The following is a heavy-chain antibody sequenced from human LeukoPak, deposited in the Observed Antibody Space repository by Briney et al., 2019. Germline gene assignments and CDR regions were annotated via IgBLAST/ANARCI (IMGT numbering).Heavy chain of an antibody. J-gene: IGHJ6*02. V-gene: IGHV4-59*12. CDR2: IFYIGST. CDR3: ARDRRYCSGGSCYSDYYYDMDV. Sequence: SGTLSLTCTVSGGSISSYYWNWIRQPPGKGLEWIGYIFYIGSTYYNPSLKSRVTISVDTSKNQFSLKLSSVTASDTAVYYCARDRRYCSGGSCYSDYYYDMDVWGQGTTVTVSS. D-gene: IGHD2-15*01. CDR1: GGSISSYY.